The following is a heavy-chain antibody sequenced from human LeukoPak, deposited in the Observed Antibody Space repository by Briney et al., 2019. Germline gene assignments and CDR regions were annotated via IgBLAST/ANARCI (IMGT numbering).Heavy chain of an antibody. CDR2: IYYSGGT. V-gene: IGHV4-31*03. CDR3: ARALGGGYCSSTSCYTAAFDI. D-gene: IGHD2-2*02. CDR1: GGSISSGGYY. Sequence: SENLSLTCTVSGGSISSGGYYWSWIRQHPGKGLEWIGYIYYSGGTYYNPSLKSRVTISVDTSKNQFSLKLSSVTAADTAVYYCARALGGGYCSSTSCYTAAFDIWGQGTMVTVSS. J-gene: IGHJ3*02.